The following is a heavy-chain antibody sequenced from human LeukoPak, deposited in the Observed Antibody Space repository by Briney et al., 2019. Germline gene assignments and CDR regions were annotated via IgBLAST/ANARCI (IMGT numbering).Heavy chain of an antibody. J-gene: IGHJ3*02. V-gene: IGHV3-7*01. CDR2: FMVVGSDK. D-gene: IGHD3-22*01. CDR1: GFSFSRYL. CDR3: ARYYYDDSGYSEDAFDI. Sequence: GGSLRLSCAAFGFSFSRYLMTWVRQAPGKGLEWVAIFMVVGSDKYYEASVEDRFTISRDNAKNSVYLQMNSLRVEDTAVFYCARYYYDDSGYSEDAFDIWGQGTMVTVSS.